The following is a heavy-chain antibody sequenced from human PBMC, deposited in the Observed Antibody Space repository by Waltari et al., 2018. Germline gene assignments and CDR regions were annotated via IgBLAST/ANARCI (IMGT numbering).Heavy chain of an antibody. CDR2: LKQVGSEK. V-gene: IGHV3-7*01. J-gene: IGHJ3*02. CDR1: GFTFSSYW. CDR3: ARGPLPPRGAFDI. Sequence: EVQLVESGGGLVQPGGSLRLSCATSGFTFSSYWRSWVRQVPGKGLEWVANLKQVGSEKYYVDSVKGRFTISRDNAKNSLYLQMNSLRAEDTAVYYCARGPLPPRGAFDIWGQGTMVTVSS.